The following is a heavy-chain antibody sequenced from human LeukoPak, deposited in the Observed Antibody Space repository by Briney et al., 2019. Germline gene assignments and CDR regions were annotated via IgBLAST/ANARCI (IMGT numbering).Heavy chain of an antibody. J-gene: IGHJ3*02. CDR1: GYSISSVYD. D-gene: IGHD3-10*01. V-gene: IGHV4-38-2*02. CDR2: IFYSGST. CDR3: AKSNGYGLVDI. Sequence: PSETLSLTCTVSGYSISSVYDWGWIRQPPGKGLEWIGNIFYSGSTYYSPSLKSRVTISLDTSRNQFSLKLTSVTAADTAVYYCAKSNGYGLVDIWGQGTMVTVSS.